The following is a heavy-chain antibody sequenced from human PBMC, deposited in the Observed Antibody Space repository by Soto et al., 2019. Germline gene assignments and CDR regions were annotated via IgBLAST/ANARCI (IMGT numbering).Heavy chain of an antibody. CDR2: IIPFVGTA. CDR3: VRRTEGKEGYSY. Sequence: QVQLVQSGAEVKKPGSSVKVSCQVSRGTFSTYGLGWVRQAPGQGLEWMGAIIPFVGTANYAQKFRDRVTITADRSTTTTYMEVKSLTLEDTAVYYCVRRTEGKEGYSYWGQGTLVSVS. D-gene: IGHD1-26*01. CDR1: RGTFSTYG. V-gene: IGHV1-69*06. J-gene: IGHJ4*02.